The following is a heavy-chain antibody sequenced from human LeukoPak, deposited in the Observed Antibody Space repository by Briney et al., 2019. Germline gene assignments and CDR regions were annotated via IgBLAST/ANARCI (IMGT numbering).Heavy chain of an antibody. Sequence: GGSLRLSCAASGFTFSSYAMHWVRQAPGKGLEWVAVISYDGSNKYYADSVKGRFTISRDNSKNTLYLQMNSLRAEDTAVYYCARDREVAAAGYFDYWGQGTLVTVSS. J-gene: IGHJ4*02. CDR2: ISYDGSNK. CDR3: ARDREVAAAGYFDY. CDR1: GFTFSSYA. V-gene: IGHV3-30-3*01. D-gene: IGHD6-13*01.